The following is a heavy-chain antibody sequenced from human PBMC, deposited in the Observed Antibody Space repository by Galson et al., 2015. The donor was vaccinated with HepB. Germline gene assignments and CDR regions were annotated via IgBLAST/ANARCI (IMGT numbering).Heavy chain of an antibody. CDR1: GFTFSSYW. V-gene: IGHV3-74*01. D-gene: IGHD3-10*01. CDR2: INSDGSST. Sequence: SLRLSCAASGFTFSSYWMHWVRQAPGKGLVWVSRINSDGSSTSYADSVKGRFTISRDNAKNTLYLQMNSLRAEDTAVYYCARVKVRPGGFDLWGRGTLVTVSS. J-gene: IGHJ2*01. CDR3: ARVKVRPGGFDL.